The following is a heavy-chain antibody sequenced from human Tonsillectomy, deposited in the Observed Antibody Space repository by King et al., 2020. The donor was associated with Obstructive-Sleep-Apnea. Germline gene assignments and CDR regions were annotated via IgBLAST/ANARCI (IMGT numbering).Heavy chain of an antibody. V-gene: IGHV3-13*01. CDR1: GFTLSPYD. CDR3: ARGLGYCSSTSCYFDY. Sequence: VQLVESGGGRVQPGGSLRLSCAASGFTLSPYDMHWVRHVTGKGLEWGSALGTTGYTYYTGSVKGRFTCSGDNAKNSLYLQRNSLRAGDTAVYYCARGLGYCSSTSCYFDYWGQGTLVTVSS. D-gene: IGHD2-2*01. J-gene: IGHJ4*02. CDR2: LGTTGYT.